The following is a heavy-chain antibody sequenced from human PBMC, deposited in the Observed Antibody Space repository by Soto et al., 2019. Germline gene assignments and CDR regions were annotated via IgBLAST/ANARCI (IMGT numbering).Heavy chain of an antibody. J-gene: IGHJ4*02. V-gene: IGHV4-31*03. CDR2: IYYSGST. Sequence: PSETLSLTCTVSGGSISSGGYYWSWILQHPGKGLEWIGYIYYSGSTYYNPSLKSRLTISVDTSKNQFSLKLSSVTAADTAVYYCARGVTMVRGVIHTPYFDYWGQGTLVTVSS. CDR3: ARGVTMVRGVIHTPYFDY. D-gene: IGHD3-10*01. CDR1: GGSISSGGYY.